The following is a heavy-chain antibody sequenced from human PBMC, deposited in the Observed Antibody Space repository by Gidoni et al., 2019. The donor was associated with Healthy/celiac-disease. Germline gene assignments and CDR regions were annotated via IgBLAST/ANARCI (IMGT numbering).Heavy chain of an antibody. CDR3: ARGVGYCSSTSCYDPLLYYYGMDV. J-gene: IGHJ6*02. D-gene: IGHD2-2*01. Sequence: QVQLVESGGGVVQPGRSLRLSCAASGFTFSSYGMHWVRQAPGKGLEWVAVIWYDGSNKYYADSVKGRFTISRDNSKNTLYLQMNSLRAEDTAVYYCARGVGYCSSTSCYDPLLYYYGMDVWGQGTTVTVSS. CDR1: GFTFSSYG. CDR2: IWYDGSNK. V-gene: IGHV3-33*01.